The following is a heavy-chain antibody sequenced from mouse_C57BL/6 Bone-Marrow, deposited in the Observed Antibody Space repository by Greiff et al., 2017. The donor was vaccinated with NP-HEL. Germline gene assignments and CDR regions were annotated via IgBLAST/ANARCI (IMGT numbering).Heavy chain of an antibody. V-gene: IGHV5-2*03. CDR2: INRDGGST. J-gene: IGHJ4*01. Sequence: EVKVVESGGGLVQPGESLKLSCESNEYEFPSHDMSWVRKTPEKRLELVAAINRDGGSTYYHDTMERRFIISRDNPKKTLYLQMSSLRSEDTAMYYCARFDYVYAMDYWGQGTSVTVSS. D-gene: IGHD2-4*01. CDR3: ARFDYVYAMDY. CDR1: EYEFPSHD.